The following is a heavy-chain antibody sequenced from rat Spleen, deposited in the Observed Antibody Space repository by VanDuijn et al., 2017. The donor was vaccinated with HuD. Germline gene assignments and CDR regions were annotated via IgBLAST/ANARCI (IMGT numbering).Heavy chain of an antibody. V-gene: IGHV2-45*01. CDR2: MWSGGST. CDR3: ARAPLRYFMDA. D-gene: IGHD1-11*01. Sequence: QVQLKESGPGLVQPSETLSLTCTVSGFSLTTNNVHWVRQPPGKGLEWMGVMWSGGSTDYNSALNSRLSISRDTSKNQVFLKMNSLQSEDTTTYYCARAPLRYFMDAWGQGASVTVSS. CDR1: GFSLTTNN. J-gene: IGHJ4*01.